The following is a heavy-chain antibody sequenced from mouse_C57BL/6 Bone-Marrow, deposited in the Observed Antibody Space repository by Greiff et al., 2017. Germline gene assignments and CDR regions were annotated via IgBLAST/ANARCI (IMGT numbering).Heavy chain of an antibody. CDR2: ISNLAYSI. J-gene: IGHJ4*01. CDR3: ARRAPFITTMDY. V-gene: IGHV5-15*01. Sequence: EVNVVESGGGLVQPGGSLKLSCAASGFTFSDYGMAWVRQAPRKGPEWVAFISNLAYSIYYADTVTGRFTISRENAKNTLYLEMSSLRSEDTAMDYCARRAPFITTMDYWGQGTSVTVSS. CDR1: GFTFSDYG. D-gene: IGHD1-1*01.